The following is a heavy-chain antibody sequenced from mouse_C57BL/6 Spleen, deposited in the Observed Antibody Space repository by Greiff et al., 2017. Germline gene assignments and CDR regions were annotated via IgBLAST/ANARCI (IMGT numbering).Heavy chain of an antibody. CDR3: AKSYSTHFDY. J-gene: IGHJ2*01. CDR1: GYAFTNYL. Sequence: QVQLQQSGAELVRPGTSVKVSCKASGYAFTNYLIEWVKQRPGQGLEWIGVINPGSGGTNYNEKFKGKATLTADKSSSTAYMQLSSLTSEDSAVYFCAKSYSTHFDYWGQGTTLTVSS. CDR2: INPGSGGT. V-gene: IGHV1-54*01. D-gene: IGHD2-5*01.